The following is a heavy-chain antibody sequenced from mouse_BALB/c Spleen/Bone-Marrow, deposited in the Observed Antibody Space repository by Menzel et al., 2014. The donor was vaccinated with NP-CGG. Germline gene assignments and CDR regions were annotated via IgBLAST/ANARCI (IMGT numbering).Heavy chain of an antibody. CDR3: TRDGKGNYDYAMDY. V-gene: IGHV5-6-4*01. J-gene: IGHJ4*01. Sequence: DVMLVESGGGLVKPGGSLKLSCAASGFTFSSYTMSWVRQTPEKRLEWVATISSGGSYTSYPDSVKGRFTISRDNAKNTLYLQMSSLKSEDTAMYYCTRDGKGNYDYAMDYWGQGTSVTVSS. D-gene: IGHD2-1*01. CDR1: GFTFSSYT. CDR2: ISSGGSYT.